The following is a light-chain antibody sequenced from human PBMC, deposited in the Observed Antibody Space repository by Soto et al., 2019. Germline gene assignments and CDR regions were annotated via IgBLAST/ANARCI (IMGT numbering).Light chain of an antibody. V-gene: IGKV3D-15*01. CDR3: QQYNNWHPLT. Sequence: EIVMTQSPVTLSVSQGERATLSCRASQSVSSNLAWYQQKPGQAPSLLIYDASTRATGIPARFSGSGSGTEFTLTISSLQSKDFAVYYCQQYNNWHPLTFGGGTKVDIK. CDR2: DAS. CDR1: QSVSSN. J-gene: IGKJ4*01.